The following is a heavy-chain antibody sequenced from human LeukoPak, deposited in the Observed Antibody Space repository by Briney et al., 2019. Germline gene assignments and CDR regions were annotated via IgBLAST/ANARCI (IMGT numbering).Heavy chain of an antibody. V-gene: IGHV1-2*02. CDR2: INPNSGGT. CDR3: ARGYGGRVRGGGVNEYFQH. J-gene: IGHJ1*01. CDR1: GYTFTGYY. D-gene: IGHD4-17*01. Sequence: ASVKVSCKASGYTFTGYYMHWVRQAPGQGLEWMGWINPNSGGTNYAQKFQGRVTVTRDTSISTAYMELSRLRSDDTAVYYCARGYGGRVRGGGVNEYFQHWGQGTLVTVSS.